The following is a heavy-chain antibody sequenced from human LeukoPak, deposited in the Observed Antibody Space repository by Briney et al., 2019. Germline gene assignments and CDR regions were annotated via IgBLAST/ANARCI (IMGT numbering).Heavy chain of an antibody. V-gene: IGHV4-31*03. Sequence: SQTLSLTCTVSGGSISSGGYYWSWIRQHPGKGLEWIGYIYYSGSTYYNPSLKSRVTISVDTSKNQFSLKLSSVTAADTAVYYCARNTVATFDLWGRGTLVTVSS. D-gene: IGHD5-12*01. CDR1: GGSISSGGYY. CDR2: IYYSGST. CDR3: ARNTVATFDL. J-gene: IGHJ2*01.